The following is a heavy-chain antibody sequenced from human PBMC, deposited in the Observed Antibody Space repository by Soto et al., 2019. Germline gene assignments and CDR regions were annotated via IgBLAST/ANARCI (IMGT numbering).Heavy chain of an antibody. CDR3: ARGVGYTYGTAVY. CDR2: INHSGST. CDR1: GGSFSGYY. Sequence: SETLSLTCDVSGGSFSGYYWTWIRQPPGKGLEWIGEINHSGSTHYNPSLKSRVTISVDTSKNQFSLKLTSVTAADTAVYYCARGVGYTYGTAVYWGQVTLVTVYS. J-gene: IGHJ4*02. D-gene: IGHD6-13*01. V-gene: IGHV4-34*01.